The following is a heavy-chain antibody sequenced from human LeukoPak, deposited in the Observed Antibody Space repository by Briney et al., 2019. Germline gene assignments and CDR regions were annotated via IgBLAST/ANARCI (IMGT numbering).Heavy chain of an antibody. D-gene: IGHD6-13*01. CDR1: GGSFSGYY. CDR2: INHSGST. Sequence: SETLSLTCAVYGGSFSGYYWSWIRQPPGKGLEWIGEINHSGSTNYNPSLKSRVTISVDTSKNQFPLKLSSVTAADTAVYYCARQDSSSWYVNWFDPWGQGTLVTVSS. J-gene: IGHJ5*02. CDR3: ARQDSSSWYVNWFDP. V-gene: IGHV4-34*01.